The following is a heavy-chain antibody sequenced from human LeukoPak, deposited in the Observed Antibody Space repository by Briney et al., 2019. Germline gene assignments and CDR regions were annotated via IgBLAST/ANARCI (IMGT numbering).Heavy chain of an antibody. CDR3: AKGLLDMLIFDY. Sequence: SETLSLTCAVYGGSFSGYYWSWIRQPPGKGLEWIGEINHSGSTNYNPSLKSRVTISVDTSKNQFSLKLSSVTAADTAVYYCAKGLLDMLIFDYWGQGTLVTVSS. D-gene: IGHD2-15*01. V-gene: IGHV4-34*01. CDR2: INHSGST. J-gene: IGHJ4*02. CDR1: GGSFSGYY.